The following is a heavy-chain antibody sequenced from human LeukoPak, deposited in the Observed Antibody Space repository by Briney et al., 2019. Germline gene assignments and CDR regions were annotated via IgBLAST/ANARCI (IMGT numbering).Heavy chain of an antibody. V-gene: IGHV3-21*01. J-gene: IGHJ3*02. Sequence: GGSLRLSCAASGFTFSSYSMNWVRQAPGKGLEWVLSISSSSSYIYYADSVKGRFTISRDNAKNSLYLQMNSLRAEDTAVYYCARVSKKWLLNAFDIWGQGTMVTVSS. CDR3: ARVSKKWLLNAFDI. CDR2: ISSSSSYI. CDR1: GFTFSSYS. D-gene: IGHD3-22*01.